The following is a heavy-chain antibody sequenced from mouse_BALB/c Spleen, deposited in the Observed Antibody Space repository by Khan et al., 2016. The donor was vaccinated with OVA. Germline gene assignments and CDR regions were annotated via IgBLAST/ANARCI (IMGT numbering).Heavy chain of an antibody. V-gene: IGHV1S136*01. CDR2: INPYNDCT. D-gene: IGHD1-1*02. Sequence: EVQLQQSGPELVKPGASVKMSCKASGYTFTSYVMHWVKQKPGQGLEWIGFINPYNDCTKNNERFKGKATLTSDKSSSTAYMELSSLTSEDAAVDYCASGGSLTMTFYAMDYWGQGTSVTVSS. CDR1: GYTFTSYV. J-gene: IGHJ4*01. CDR3: ASGGSLTMTFYAMDY.